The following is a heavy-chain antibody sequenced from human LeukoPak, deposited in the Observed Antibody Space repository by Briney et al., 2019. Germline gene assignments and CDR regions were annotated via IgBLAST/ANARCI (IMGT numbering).Heavy chain of an antibody. CDR3: AKIQYYDYV. CDR2: ISYDGSNK. CDR1: GFTFSSYG. J-gene: IGHJ4*02. D-gene: IGHD3-16*01. V-gene: IGHV3-30*18. Sequence: GGSLRLSCAASGFTFSSYGMHWVRQAPGKGLEWVAVISYDGSNKYYADSVKGRFTISRDNSKNTLYLRMNSLRAEDTAVYYCAKIQYYDYVWGQGTLVTVSS.